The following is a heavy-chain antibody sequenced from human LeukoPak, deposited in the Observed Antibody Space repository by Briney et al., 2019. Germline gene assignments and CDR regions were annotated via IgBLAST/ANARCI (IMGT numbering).Heavy chain of an antibody. Sequence: GRSLRLSCAASGFTFSSYGMHWVRQAPGKGLEWVAVIWYDGSNKYYADSVKGRFTISRDNSKNTLYLQMNSLRAEDTAVYYCTRGPTGGYERTLYYFDYWGQGTLVTVSS. CDR1: GFTFSSYG. D-gene: IGHD5-12*01. CDR2: IWYDGSNK. CDR3: TRGPTGGYERTLYYFDY. J-gene: IGHJ4*02. V-gene: IGHV3-33*01.